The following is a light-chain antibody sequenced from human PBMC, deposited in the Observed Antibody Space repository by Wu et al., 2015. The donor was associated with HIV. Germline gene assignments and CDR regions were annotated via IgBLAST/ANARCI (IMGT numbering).Light chain of an antibody. CDR3: QQYNNWPPWT. CDR1: QSVSSN. V-gene: IGKV3-15*01. Sequence: MVMTQSPATLSVSPGETATLSCRASQSVSSNLAWYQQKPGQAPRLLIYDASIRATGIPARFSGSGSGTEFTLTISSLQSEDFAIYYCQQYNNWPPWTFGQGTKVEIK. CDR2: DAS. J-gene: IGKJ1*01.